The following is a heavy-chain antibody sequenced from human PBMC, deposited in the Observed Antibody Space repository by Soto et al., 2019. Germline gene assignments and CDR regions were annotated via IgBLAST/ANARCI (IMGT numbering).Heavy chain of an antibody. V-gene: IGHV3-23*01. CDR2: ISGSGGTT. D-gene: IGHD2-15*01. J-gene: IGHJ4*02. CDR3: AKGTCKSGGSCYSTFDY. Sequence: GGSLRLSCAASGFIFSAYAMNWVRQAPGKGLEWVSAISGSGGTTYYADSVKGRFTISRDNSKNTLYLQMNSLRAEDTAVYYCAKGTCKSGGSCYSTFDYWGQGTLVTVSS. CDR1: GFIFSAYA.